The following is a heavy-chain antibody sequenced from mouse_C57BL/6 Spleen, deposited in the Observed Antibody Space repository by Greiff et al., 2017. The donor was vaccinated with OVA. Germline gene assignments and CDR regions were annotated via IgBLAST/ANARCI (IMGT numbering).Heavy chain of an antibody. CDR3: ARNYYGSSYWYFDV. Sequence: VQLVESGPGLVAPSQSLSITCTVSGFSLTSYAISWVRQPPGKGLEWLGVIWTGGGTTYYSALKSRLSISTENSTSQVFLKMNSLQTDETARYYCARNYYGSSYWYFDVWGTGTTVTVSS. J-gene: IGHJ1*03. CDR1: GFSLTSYA. V-gene: IGHV2-9-1*01. CDR2: IWTGGGT. D-gene: IGHD1-1*01.